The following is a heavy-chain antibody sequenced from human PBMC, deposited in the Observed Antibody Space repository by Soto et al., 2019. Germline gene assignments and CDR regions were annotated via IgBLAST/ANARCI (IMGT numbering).Heavy chain of an antibody. CDR2: INHSGGT. J-gene: IGHJ5*02. CDR1: GGSFSGYY. D-gene: IGHD3-16*01. Sequence: QVQLQQWGAGLLKPSETLSLTCTVYGGSFSGYYWTWIRQPPGKGLEWIGEINHSGGTDYNPSLSSRVTMSVDTSMNQFSLRLSSVTVADTAVYYCARGQLRLSAWCQGTLVTVSS. V-gene: IGHV4-34*01. CDR3: ARGQLRLSA.